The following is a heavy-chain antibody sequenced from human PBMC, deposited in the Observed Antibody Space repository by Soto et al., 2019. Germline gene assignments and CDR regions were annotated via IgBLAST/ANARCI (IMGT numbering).Heavy chain of an antibody. V-gene: IGHV1-18*01. Sequence: QVQLVQSGAEVKKPGASVQVSCKASVYTFTSYVITWVRQATGQGLEWMGWISAYNRNTTYAQKLQGRVTMTTVTSTSTAYMELRSLRSDDTAVYYCAREYGDYGSYYFDYWGQGPLVTVSS. D-gene: IGHD4-17*01. CDR1: VYTFTSYV. CDR3: AREYGDYGSYYFDY. CDR2: ISAYNRNT. J-gene: IGHJ4*02.